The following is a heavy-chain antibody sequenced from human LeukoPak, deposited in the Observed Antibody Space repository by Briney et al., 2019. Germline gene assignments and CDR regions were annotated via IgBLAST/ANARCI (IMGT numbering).Heavy chain of an antibody. Sequence: PSETLSLTCTVSGGSISSYYWSWIRQAPGKGLEWIGYIYHSGSTNYNPSLKSRVSISVDTSENQFSLKLSSVTAADTAVYYCARGYSSRKIDYWGQGTLVTVSS. CDR2: IYHSGST. CDR1: GGSISSYY. CDR3: ARGYSSRKIDY. J-gene: IGHJ4*02. D-gene: IGHD6-13*01. V-gene: IGHV4-59*08.